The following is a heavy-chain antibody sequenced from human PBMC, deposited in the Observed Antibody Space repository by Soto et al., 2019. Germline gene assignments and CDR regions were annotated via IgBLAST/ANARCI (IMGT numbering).Heavy chain of an antibody. V-gene: IGHV1-69*02. CDR3: ARSIVVVPAAIFGWFDP. CDR1: GGTFSSYT. D-gene: IGHD2-2*01. CDR2: IIPILGIA. Sequence: SVKVSCKASGGTFSSYTISWVRQAPGQGLEWMGRIIPILGIANYAQKFQGRVTITADKSTSTAYMELSSLRSEDTAVYYCARSIVVVPAAIFGWFDPWGQGTLVTVSS. J-gene: IGHJ5*02.